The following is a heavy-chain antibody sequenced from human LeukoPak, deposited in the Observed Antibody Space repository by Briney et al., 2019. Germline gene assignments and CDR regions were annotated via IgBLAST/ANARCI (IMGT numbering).Heavy chain of an antibody. CDR1: GGSISSGDYY. CDR2: IYYSGST. D-gene: IGHD3-3*01. CDR3: ARESHYDFWSGYYDFDY. J-gene: IGHJ4*02. V-gene: IGHV4-30-4*08. Sequence: SETLSLTCTVSGGSISSGDYYWSWIRQPPGKGLEWIGYIYYSGSTYYNPSLKSRVTISVDTSKNQFSLKLSSVTAADTAVYYCARESHYDFWSGYYDFDYWGQGTLVTVSS.